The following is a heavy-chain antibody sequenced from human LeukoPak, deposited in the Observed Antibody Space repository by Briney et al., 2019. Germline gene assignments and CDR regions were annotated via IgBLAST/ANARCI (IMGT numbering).Heavy chain of an antibody. Sequence: KSSETLSLTCTVSGGLFSSYYWICMRGPREKALEGIGYIKYSGGTTSNTSLKGRVNILVDTSKNKFSLKLSSVTAADTTVYHCARHRGRGLGSGWFFGYWGQGTLVTVSS. J-gene: IGHJ4*02. D-gene: IGHD6-19*01. CDR2: IKYSGGT. CDR1: GGLFSSYY. CDR3: ARHRGRGLGSGWFFGY. V-gene: IGHV4-59*08.